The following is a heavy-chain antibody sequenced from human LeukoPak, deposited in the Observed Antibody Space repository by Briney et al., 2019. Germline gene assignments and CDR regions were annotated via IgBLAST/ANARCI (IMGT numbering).Heavy chain of an antibody. CDR2: ISGSGGST. Sequence: PGGSLRLSCAASGFTFSSYAMSWVRQAPGKGLEWVSAISGSGGSTYYADSVKGRFTISRDNSKNTLYLQMNSLRAEDTAVYYCAKDMGRYGSDRGWVFDIWGQGTMVTVSS. J-gene: IGHJ3*02. CDR3: AKDMGRYGSDRGWVFDI. D-gene: IGHD3-10*01. CDR1: GFTFSSYA. V-gene: IGHV3-23*01.